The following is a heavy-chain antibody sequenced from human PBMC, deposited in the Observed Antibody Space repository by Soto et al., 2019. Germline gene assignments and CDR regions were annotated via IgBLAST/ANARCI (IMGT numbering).Heavy chain of an antibody. CDR2: ISGSGGTT. D-gene: IGHD3-16*01. V-gene: IGHV3-23*01. CDR1: GSTFRTHA. CDR3: AIDIIFSSEFWVY. J-gene: IGHJ4*02. Sequence: EVQLLESGGGLVQPGGSLRLSCAASGSTFRTHAMSWVRQAPGKGLEWVSVISGSGGTTYYAASVKGRFTISRDNSKNTLYLQMDSLRPEDTAVYYCAIDIIFSSEFWVYWGQGTLVTVSS.